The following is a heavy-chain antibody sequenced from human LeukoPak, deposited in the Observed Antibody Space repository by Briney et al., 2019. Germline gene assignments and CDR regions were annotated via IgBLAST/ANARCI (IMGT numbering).Heavy chain of an antibody. CDR2: IDTDGSRV. CDR3: AKDRYGSGKGDVGY. Sequence: GGSLRLSCAASGFTFSSYWMHWVRQAPGKGLVWVSRIDTDGSRVAYADSVKGRFTISRDNSKNTLYVQMNSLRAEDTAVYYCAKDRYGSGKGDVGYWGQGTLVTVSS. V-gene: IGHV3-74*01. CDR1: GFTFSSYW. D-gene: IGHD3-10*01. J-gene: IGHJ4*02.